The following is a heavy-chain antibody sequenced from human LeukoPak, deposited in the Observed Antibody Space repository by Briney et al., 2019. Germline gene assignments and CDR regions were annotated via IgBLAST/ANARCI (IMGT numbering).Heavy chain of an antibody. V-gene: IGHV4-34*01. CDR3: ARRVGRWFGERAYCYHYMDV. Sequence: SETLSLTCAVYGGSFSGYYWSWIRQPPGKGLEWIGEINHSGSTNYNPSLKSRVTISVDTSKNQFSLKLSSVTAADTAVYYCARRVGRWFGERAYCYHYMDVWGKGTTVTISS. J-gene: IGHJ6*03. CDR2: INHSGST. CDR1: GGSFSGYY. D-gene: IGHD3-10*01.